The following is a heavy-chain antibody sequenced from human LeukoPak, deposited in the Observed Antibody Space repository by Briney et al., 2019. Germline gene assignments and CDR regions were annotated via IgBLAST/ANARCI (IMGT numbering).Heavy chain of an antibody. J-gene: IGHJ4*02. Sequence: PSETLSLTCAVYGGSFSGYYWSWIRQPPGKGLEWIGEINHSGSTNHNPTLKSRVTISVDRSKNQFSLRVSSVTGADTAVYYCAREGGYSYGDAPLHFDYWGQGTLVTVSS. CDR3: AREGGYSYGDAPLHFDY. CDR1: GGSFSGYY. D-gene: IGHD5-18*01. CDR2: INHSGST. V-gene: IGHV4-34*01.